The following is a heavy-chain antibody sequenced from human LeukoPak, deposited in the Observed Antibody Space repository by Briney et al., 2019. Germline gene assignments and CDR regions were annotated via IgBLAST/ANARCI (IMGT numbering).Heavy chain of an antibody. V-gene: IGHV1-46*01. CDR2: IHPSGGST. D-gene: IGHD3-22*01. Sequence: VASVKVSCKASGYTFTSHYMHWVREAPGEGLEWMRIIHPSGGSTTYAQKFQGRVTMTTDTSTSTVYMELSSLRSEDTALYYCARITMTTSGWYFDLCGRGTLVTVSS. CDR1: GYTFTSHY. CDR3: ARITMTTSGWYFDL. J-gene: IGHJ2*01.